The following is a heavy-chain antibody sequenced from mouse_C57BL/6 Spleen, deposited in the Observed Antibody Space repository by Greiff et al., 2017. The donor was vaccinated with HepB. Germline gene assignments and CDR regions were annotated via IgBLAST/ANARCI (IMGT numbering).Heavy chain of an antibody. Sequence: QVQLQQPGAELVKPGASVKLSCKASGYTFTSYWMHWVKQRPGRGLEWIGRIDPNSGGTKYNEKFKSKATLTVDKPSSTAYMQRSSLTSEDSAVYYCASGSSLAWFAYWGQGTLVTVSA. CDR2: IDPNSGGT. CDR3: ASGSSLAWFAY. D-gene: IGHD1-1*01. J-gene: IGHJ3*01. CDR1: GYTFTSYW. V-gene: IGHV1-72*01.